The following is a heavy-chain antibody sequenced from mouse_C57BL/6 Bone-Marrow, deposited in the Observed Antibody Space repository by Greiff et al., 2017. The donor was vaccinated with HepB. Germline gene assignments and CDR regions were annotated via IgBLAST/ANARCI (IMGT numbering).Heavy chain of an antibody. Sequence: EVQRVESGGDLVKPGGSLKLSCAASGFTFSSYGMSWVRQTPDKGLEWVATISSGGSYTYYPDSVKGRFTISRDNAKNTLYLQMSSLKSEDTAMYYCAGPYYSNYRHAMDYWGQGTSVTVSS. CDR1: GFTFSSYG. J-gene: IGHJ4*01. CDR2: ISSGGSYT. D-gene: IGHD2-5*01. V-gene: IGHV5-6*01. CDR3: AGPYYSNYRHAMDY.